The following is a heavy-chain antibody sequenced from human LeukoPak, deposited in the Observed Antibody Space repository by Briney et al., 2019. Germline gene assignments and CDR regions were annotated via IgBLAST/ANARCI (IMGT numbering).Heavy chain of an antibody. J-gene: IGHJ4*02. CDR3: AKEVPGPLWLPYFDY. CDR1: GFTFDDYD. CDR2: INWNGGST. D-gene: IGHD5-12*01. V-gene: IGHV3-20*04. Sequence: GGSLRLFCVASGFTFDDYDMSWVRQAPGKGLEWVSGINWNGGSTGYADSVKGRFSISRDNAKNSLYLQMNSLRAEDTAVYYCAKEVPGPLWLPYFDYWGQGTLVTVSS.